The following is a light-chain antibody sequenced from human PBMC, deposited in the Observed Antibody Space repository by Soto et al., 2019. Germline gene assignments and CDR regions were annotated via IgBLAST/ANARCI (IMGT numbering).Light chain of an antibody. CDR1: QSVSSIY. CDR3: QQYGSSQIT. CDR2: GAS. J-gene: IGKJ5*01. Sequence: EIVLTQSPGTLSLSPGERAALSCRASQSVSSIYLAWYQQKPGQAPRLLIYGASSRATGIPDRFSGSGSGTDFTLTISRLEPEDFAVYYCQQYGSSQITFGQGTRLE. V-gene: IGKV3-20*01.